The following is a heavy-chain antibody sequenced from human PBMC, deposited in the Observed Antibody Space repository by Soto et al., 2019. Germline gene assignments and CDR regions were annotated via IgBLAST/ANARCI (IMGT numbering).Heavy chain of an antibody. D-gene: IGHD5-12*01. CDR1: GGTFSSYT. J-gene: IGHJ4*02. V-gene: IGHV1-69*08. CDR2: IIPILGIA. Sequence: QVQLVQSGAEVKKPGSSVKVSCKASGGTFSSYTISWVRQAPGQGLEWMGRIIPILGIANYAQMFQGRVTITADKSTSRAYMELRSLRCEDTAVYYCAGEREGDGYRLLDYWGQGTLVPVSS. CDR3: AGEREGDGYRLLDY.